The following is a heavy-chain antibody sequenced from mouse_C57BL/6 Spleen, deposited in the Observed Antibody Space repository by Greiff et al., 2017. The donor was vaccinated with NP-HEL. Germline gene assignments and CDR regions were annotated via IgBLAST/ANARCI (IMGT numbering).Heavy chain of an antibody. J-gene: IGHJ3*01. D-gene: IGHD6-1*01. CDR2: IYPRSGNT. CDR3: ARLRSPFPSLY. CDR1: GYTFTSYG. Sequence: QVQLQQSGAELARPGASVHLSCKASGYTFTSYGISWVKQRTGPGLEWIGEIYPRSGNTYYNEQFKGQATLTAAKSSSKAYMELRSLTSEDSAVYFCARLRSPFPSLYWGQGTLVTVSA. V-gene: IGHV1-81*01.